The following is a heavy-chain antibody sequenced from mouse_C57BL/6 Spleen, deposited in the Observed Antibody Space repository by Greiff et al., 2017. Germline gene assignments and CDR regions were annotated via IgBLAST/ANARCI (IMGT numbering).Heavy chain of an antibody. CDR3: ARDSSGYVGY. CDR1: GYTFTDYY. D-gene: IGHD3-2*02. V-gene: IGHV1-26*01. CDR2: INPNNGGT. Sequence: EVKLQQSGPELVKPGASVKISCKASGYTFTDYYMNWVKQSHGKSLEWIGDINPNNGGTSYNQKFKGKATLTVDKSSSTAYMELRSLTSEDSAVYYCARDSSGYVGYWGQGTTLTVSS. J-gene: IGHJ2*01.